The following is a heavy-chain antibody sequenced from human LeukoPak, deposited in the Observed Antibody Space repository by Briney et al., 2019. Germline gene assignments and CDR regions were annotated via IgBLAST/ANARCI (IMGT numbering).Heavy chain of an antibody. J-gene: IGHJ4*02. D-gene: IGHD4-23*01. V-gene: IGHV4-61*09. CDR3: AGGLRWGLLDY. Sequence: PSQTLSLTCTVSGGSISSGSYYWSWIRQPAGKGLEWIGYIYYSGSTNYKPSLKSRVTISVDTSKNQFSLKLSSVTAADTAVYYCAGGLRWGLLDYWGQGTLVTVSS. CDR2: IYYSGST. CDR1: GGSISSGSYY.